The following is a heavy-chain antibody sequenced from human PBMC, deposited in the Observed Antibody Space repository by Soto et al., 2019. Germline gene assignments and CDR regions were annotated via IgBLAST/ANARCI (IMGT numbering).Heavy chain of an antibody. CDR3: ASGSITMVRGVIITGLFDY. V-gene: IGHV1-18*01. CDR2: ISAYNGNT. Sequence: QVQLVQSGAEVKKPGASVKVSCKASGYTFTSYGISWVRQAPGQGLEWMGWISAYNGNTNYAQKLQGRVTMTPDTTTSTAYMELRSLRSDDTAVYYCASGSITMVRGVIITGLFDYWGQGTLVTVSS. J-gene: IGHJ4*02. D-gene: IGHD3-10*01. CDR1: GYTFTSYG.